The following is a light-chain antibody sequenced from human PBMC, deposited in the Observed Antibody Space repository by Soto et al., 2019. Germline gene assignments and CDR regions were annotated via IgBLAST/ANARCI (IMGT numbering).Light chain of an antibody. V-gene: IGLV2-11*01. CDR1: DSDIGGSNH. J-gene: IGLJ1*01. CDR2: DVT. Sequence: QSALTQPRSVSGSPGQAVTSSCTGTDSDIGGSNHVSWYQHHPDKAPKVIIYDVTKRPSGVPGRFSGSKSGNTASLTISGLQAEHVVDYYCCSYADSYTVVFGTVTKFTVL. CDR3: CSYADSYTVV.